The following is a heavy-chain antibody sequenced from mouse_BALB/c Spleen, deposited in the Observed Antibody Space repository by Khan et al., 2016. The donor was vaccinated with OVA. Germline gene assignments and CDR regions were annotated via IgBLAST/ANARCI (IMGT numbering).Heavy chain of an antibody. J-gene: IGHJ2*01. D-gene: IGHD2-3*01. CDR1: GYTFTDYS. CDR3: ARPAYDGYYDY. V-gene: IGHV1S137*01. Sequence: QVQLQQSGPELVRPGVSVKISCKGSGYTFTDYSVHWMKQSPAKSLEWIGIISTYSGNTNYNQKFKGKATMTVDTSSSTAYMELARLTSEDSAIYYCARPAYDGYYDYWGQGTTLTVSS. CDR2: ISTYSGNT.